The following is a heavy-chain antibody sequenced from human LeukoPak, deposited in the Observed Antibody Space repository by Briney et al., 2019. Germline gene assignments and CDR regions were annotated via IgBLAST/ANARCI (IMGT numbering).Heavy chain of an antibody. CDR1: GGSISSYY. V-gene: IGHV4-4*07. CDR2: IYTSGST. D-gene: IGHD6-6*01. J-gene: IGHJ2*01. Sequence: RTSETLSLTCTVSGGSISSYYWSWIRQPAGKGLEWIGRIYTSGSTNYNPSLKSRVTMSVDTSKNQFSLKLSSVTAADTAVYYCARAHGSSSKGWYFDLWGRGTLVTVSS. CDR3: ARAHGSSSKGWYFDL.